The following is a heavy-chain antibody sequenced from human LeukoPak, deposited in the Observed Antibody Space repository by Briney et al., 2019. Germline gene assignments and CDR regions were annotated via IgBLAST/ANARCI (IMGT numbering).Heavy chain of an antibody. CDR1: GYTFTSYD. D-gene: IGHD3-22*01. CDR2: MSPNSGGT. CDR3: ARSPYDSSGYLTYYFDY. V-gene: IGHV1-8*01. J-gene: IGHJ4*02. Sequence: GASVKVSCKASGYTFTSYDFNWVRQATGQRPEWMGWMSPNSGGTGYAQKFQDRVTMTRNTSISTAYMELSSLRSEDTAVYYCARSPYDSSGYLTYYFDYWGQGTLVTVSS.